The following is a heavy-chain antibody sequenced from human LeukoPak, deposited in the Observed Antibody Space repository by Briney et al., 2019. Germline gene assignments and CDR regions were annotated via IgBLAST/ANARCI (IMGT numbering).Heavy chain of an antibody. D-gene: IGHD3-9*01. CDR1: GFTFSSYA. Sequence: GGSLRLSCAASGFTFSSYAMHWVRQAPGKGLEWVAIIWYDGSSKYYADSVKGRFTISRDNSKNTLYLQMNSLRAEDTAVYYCARGLRYFDWSQNWFDPWGQGTLVTVSS. CDR2: IWYDGSSK. V-gene: IGHV3-33*08. CDR3: ARGLRYFDWSQNWFDP. J-gene: IGHJ5*02.